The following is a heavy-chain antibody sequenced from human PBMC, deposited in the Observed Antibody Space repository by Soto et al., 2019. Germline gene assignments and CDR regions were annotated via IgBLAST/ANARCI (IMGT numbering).Heavy chain of an antibody. V-gene: IGHV1-18*01. CDR3: ARGRDDYSKSRSTYSGY. Sequence: ASVKVSCKASGYTFTSYGISWVRQAPGQGLEWMGWISAYNGNTNYAQKLQGRVTMTTDTSTSTAYMELRSLRSDDTAVYYCARGRDDYSKSRSTYSGYWGQGTLVTVSS. D-gene: IGHD4-4*01. CDR1: GYTFTSYG. CDR2: ISAYNGNT. J-gene: IGHJ4*02.